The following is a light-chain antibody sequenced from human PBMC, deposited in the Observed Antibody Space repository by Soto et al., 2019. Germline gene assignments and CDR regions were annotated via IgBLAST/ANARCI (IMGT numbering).Light chain of an antibody. CDR2: KAY. J-gene: IGKJ4*01. Sequence: DIQMTQSPSTLSASVGDRVTITCRASQSVSTWLAWYQQKPGKVPKHLIYKAYSLESGFPSRFSGSGSGTEFTLTISTLHPYDFATYYCQQYNSNPLTFRGGTKVEIK. CDR1: QSVSTW. V-gene: IGKV1-5*03. CDR3: QQYNSNPLT.